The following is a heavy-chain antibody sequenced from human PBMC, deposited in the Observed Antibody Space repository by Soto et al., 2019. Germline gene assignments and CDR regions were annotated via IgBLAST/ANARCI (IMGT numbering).Heavy chain of an antibody. CDR2: ISSSSSTI. Sequence: PGGSLRLSCAASGFIFSSYGMSWVRQAPGKGLEWVSFISSSSSTIYYADSVKGRFTISRDNAKNSLYLQMNSLRDEDTAVYYCARDVGYYYDSSGYYRFDYWGQGTLVTVSS. CDR1: GFIFSSYG. J-gene: IGHJ4*02. D-gene: IGHD3-22*01. CDR3: ARDVGYYYDSSGYYRFDY. V-gene: IGHV3-48*02.